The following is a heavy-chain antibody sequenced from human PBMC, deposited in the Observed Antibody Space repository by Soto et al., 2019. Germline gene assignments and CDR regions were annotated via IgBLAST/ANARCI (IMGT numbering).Heavy chain of an antibody. Sequence: EVQLVESGGGLVQPGGSLRLSCAASGFTFSSHSMNWVRQAPGKGLEWVSYISSSTTTIYYADSVEGRFTVSRDNAKISLYLQMNSLRDDDTAVYYCARGIAAAGGRHFDYWGQGPLVTVSS. CDR1: GFTFSSHS. J-gene: IGHJ4*02. D-gene: IGHD6-13*01. CDR2: ISSSTTTI. CDR3: ARGIAAAGGRHFDY. V-gene: IGHV3-48*02.